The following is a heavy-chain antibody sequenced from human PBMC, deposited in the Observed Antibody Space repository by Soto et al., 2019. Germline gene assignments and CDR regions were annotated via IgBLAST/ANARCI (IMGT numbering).Heavy chain of an antibody. CDR2: ISAYNGNT. V-gene: IGHV1-18*01. CDR3: ARDQSHSGLWSGYYYHYMDV. CDR1: GYTFTSYG. Sequence: GASVKVSCKASGYTFTSYGISWVRQAPGQGLEWMGWISAYNGNTNYAQKLQGRVTMTTDTSTSTAYMELRSLRSDDTAVYYCARDQSHSGLWSGYYYHYMDVWGKGTTVTVSS. D-gene: IGHD3-3*01. J-gene: IGHJ6*03.